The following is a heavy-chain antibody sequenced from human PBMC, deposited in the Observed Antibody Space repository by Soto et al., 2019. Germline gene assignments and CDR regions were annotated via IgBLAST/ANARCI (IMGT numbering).Heavy chain of an antibody. V-gene: IGHV3-49*03. Sequence: SLRLSCTASGFTFGAYAMSWFRQAPGKGPEWVGFIRSKAYGGTTEYAASVKGRFTISRDDSKSIAHLQMNSLKTEDTAVYYCTRDKQRQLWSNDLYNWFDPWGQGTLVTVSS. CDR2: IRSKAYGGTT. CDR1: GFTFGAYA. D-gene: IGHD5-18*01. J-gene: IGHJ5*02. CDR3: TRDKQRQLWSNDLYNWFDP.